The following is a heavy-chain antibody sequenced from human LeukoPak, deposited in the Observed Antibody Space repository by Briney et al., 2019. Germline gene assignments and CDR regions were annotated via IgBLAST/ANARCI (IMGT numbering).Heavy chain of an antibody. CDR2: IFSSGSA. J-gene: IGHJ4*02. D-gene: IGHD4-17*01. V-gene: IGHV4-59*08. Sequence: SETLSLTCTVSGGSISGYYWSWIRQPPGKGLQWIGYIFSSGSAAYNPSLRSRVTISVDTSKDQFSLRLTSVTASDTAVYYCARSWGYGDYGGFFDYWGQGTLVTVSS. CDR1: GGSISGYY. CDR3: ARSWGYGDYGGFFDY.